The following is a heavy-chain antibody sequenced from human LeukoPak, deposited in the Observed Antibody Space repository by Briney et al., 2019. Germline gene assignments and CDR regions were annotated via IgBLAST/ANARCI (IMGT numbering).Heavy chain of an antibody. J-gene: IGHJ2*01. V-gene: IGHV3-30-3*01. D-gene: IGHD1-26*01. CDR3: AKDRTVGASYWYFDL. Sequence: GGSLRLSCVASGFSLRGYAMHWVRQAPGKGGLEWVTMISYDGRDQYYADSVKGRFTISRDDSKNTLFLQMNSLRAEDTAIYYCAKDRTVGASYWYFDLWGRGTLVTVSS. CDR2: ISYDGRDQ. CDR1: GFSLRGYA.